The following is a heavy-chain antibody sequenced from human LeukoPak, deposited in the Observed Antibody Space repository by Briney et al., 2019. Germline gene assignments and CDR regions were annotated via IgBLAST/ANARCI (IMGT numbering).Heavy chain of an antibody. Sequence: SRYYADSVKGRFTISRDNSKNTLYLQMNSLRAEDTAVYFCAKDLSPHPLWAKSDYWGLGILVTVSS. D-gene: IGHD3-10*01. CDR2: SR. V-gene: IGHV3-NL1*01. J-gene: IGHJ4*02. CDR3: AKDLSPHPLWAKSDY.